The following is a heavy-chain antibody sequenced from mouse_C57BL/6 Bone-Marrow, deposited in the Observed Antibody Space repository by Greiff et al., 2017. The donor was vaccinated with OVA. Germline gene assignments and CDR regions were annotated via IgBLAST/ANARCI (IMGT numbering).Heavy chain of an antibody. CDR3: ARQTGTSYAMDY. D-gene: IGHD4-1*01. Sequence: EVNLVESGGGLVQPGGSLKLSCAASGFTFSDYYMYWVRQTPEKRLEWVAYISNGGGSTYYPDTVKGRFTISRDNAKNTLYLQMSRLKSEDTAMYYCARQTGTSYAMDYWGQGTSVTVSS. J-gene: IGHJ4*01. V-gene: IGHV5-12*01. CDR2: ISNGGGST. CDR1: GFTFSDYY.